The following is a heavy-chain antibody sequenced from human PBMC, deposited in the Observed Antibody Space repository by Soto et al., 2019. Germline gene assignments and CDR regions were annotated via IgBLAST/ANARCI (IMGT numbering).Heavy chain of an antibody. CDR2: VGTAGDT. CDR1: QVPFGRED. CDR3: VRVLRSGYSSRRNYGMDV. D-gene: IGHD6-13*01. Sequence: PGGSLRLSCAAAQVPFGREDMPWVAQGTGKGLEWVSVVGTAGDTDYADSVKGRFTISRENAQNSLHLQMNSLRAEDTAVYYCVRVLRSGYSSRRNYGMDVWGQGT. J-gene: IGHJ6*02. V-gene: IGHV3-13*01.